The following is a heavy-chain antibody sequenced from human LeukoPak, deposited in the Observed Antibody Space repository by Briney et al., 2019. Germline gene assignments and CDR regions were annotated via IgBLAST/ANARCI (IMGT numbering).Heavy chain of an antibody. V-gene: IGHV1-69*04. CDR3: ARAAFAYGGTIDY. D-gene: IGHD4-23*01. CDR1: GGTFSSYA. CDR2: IIPILGIA. J-gene: IGHJ4*02. Sequence: SVKVSCKASGGTFSSYAISWVRQAPGQGLEWTGRIIPILGIANYAQKFQGRVTITADKSTSTAYMELSSLRSEDTAVYYCARAAFAYGGTIDYWGQGTLVTVSS.